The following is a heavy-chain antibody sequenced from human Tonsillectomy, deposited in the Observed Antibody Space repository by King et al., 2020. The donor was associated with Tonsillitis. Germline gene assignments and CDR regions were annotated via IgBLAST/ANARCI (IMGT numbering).Heavy chain of an antibody. Sequence: HVQLQESGPGLVKPSQTLSLTCTVSGGSINSGDYYWTWIRQHPGKGLDWIGNIYYSGSTYYNPSLTSRVTISVDTSKNQFSLKLSSVTAADTAVYYCARGPSYYNNAAYAFDIWGQGTMVTVSS. J-gene: IGHJ3*02. D-gene: IGHD3-10*01. CDR1: GGSINSGDYY. V-gene: IGHV4-31*03. CDR3: ARGPSYYNNAAYAFDI. CDR2: IYYSGST.